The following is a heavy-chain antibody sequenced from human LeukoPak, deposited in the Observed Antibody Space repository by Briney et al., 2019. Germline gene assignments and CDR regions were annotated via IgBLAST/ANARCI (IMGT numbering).Heavy chain of an antibody. CDR3: ASPEFNYYDSSGYTGAFDY. Sequence: GGSLRLSCAASGFTLSDYYMSWIRQATGKGLEWVSYISSSGSTIYYADSVKGRFTISRDNAKNSLYLQMNSLRAEDTAVYYCASPEFNYYDSSGYTGAFDYWGQGTLVTVSS. CDR2: ISSSGSTI. J-gene: IGHJ4*02. CDR1: GFTLSDYY. D-gene: IGHD3-22*01. V-gene: IGHV3-11*01.